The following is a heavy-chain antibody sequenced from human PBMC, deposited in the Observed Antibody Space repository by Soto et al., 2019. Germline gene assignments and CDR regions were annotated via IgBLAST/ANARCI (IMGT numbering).Heavy chain of an antibody. J-gene: IGHJ4*02. CDR1: GGSISSGGYS. CDR2: IYHSGST. CDR3: ARSPDTTWLDY. V-gene: IGHV4-30-2*01. D-gene: IGHD1-1*01. Sequence: LSLTGAVSGGSISSGGYSWIWIRQPPGEGLEWIGYIYHSGSTYYNPSLKSRVTISVDRSKKQFSLKLSSVTAADTAVYYCARSPDTTWLDYWGQGTLVNVSS.